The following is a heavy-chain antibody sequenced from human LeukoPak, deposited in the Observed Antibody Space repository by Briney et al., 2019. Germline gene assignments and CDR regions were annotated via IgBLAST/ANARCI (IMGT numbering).Heavy chain of an antibody. CDR3: ARDGGCSGGSCPPSYGMDV. CDR1: GYTFTNYY. CDR2: INPNSGGT. V-gene: IGHV1-2*04. J-gene: IGHJ6*02. Sequence: ASVKVSCKASGYTFTNYYMHWVRQAPGQGLEWMGWINPNSGGTNYAQKFQGWVTMTRDTSISTAYMELSRLRSDDTAVYYCARDGGCSGGSCPPSYGMDVWGQGTTVTVSS. D-gene: IGHD2-15*01.